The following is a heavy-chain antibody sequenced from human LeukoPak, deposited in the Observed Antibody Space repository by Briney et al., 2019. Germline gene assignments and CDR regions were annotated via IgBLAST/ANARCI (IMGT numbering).Heavy chain of an antibody. Sequence: PGGSLRLSCAASGFTFSDYYMSWIRQAPGKGLEWVSYISSSSSYTNYADSVKGRFTISRDNAKNSLYLQMNSLRAEDTAVYYCASSPVNTAMAHISFDYWGQGTLVTVSS. D-gene: IGHD5-18*01. V-gene: IGHV3-11*06. CDR3: ASSPVNTAMAHISFDY. J-gene: IGHJ4*02. CDR2: ISSSSSYT. CDR1: GFTFSDYY.